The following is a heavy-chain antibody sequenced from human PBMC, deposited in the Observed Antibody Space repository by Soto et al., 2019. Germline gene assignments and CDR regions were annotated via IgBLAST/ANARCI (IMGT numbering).Heavy chain of an antibody. CDR3: ARDLRYCSSTSCVCYFDY. Sequence: GGSLRLSCAASGFTFSSYAMSWVRQAPGKGLEWVSVIYSGGSTYYADSVKGRFTISRDNSKNTLYLQMNSLRAEDTAVYYCARDLRYCSSTSCVCYFDYWGQGTLVTVSS. CDR1: GFTFSSYA. J-gene: IGHJ4*02. D-gene: IGHD2-2*01. CDR2: IYSGGST. V-gene: IGHV3-66*01.